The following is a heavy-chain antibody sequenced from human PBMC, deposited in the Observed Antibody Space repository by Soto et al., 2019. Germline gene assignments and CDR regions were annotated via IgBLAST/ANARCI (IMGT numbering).Heavy chain of an antibody. CDR1: GFTFSSYA. D-gene: IGHD4-4*01. J-gene: IGHJ6*02. CDR3: ARDADDYSNYYYYGMDV. V-gene: IGHV3-30-3*01. Sequence: QVQLVESGGGVVQPGRSLRLSCAASGFTFSSYAMHWVRQAPGKGLEWVAVISYDGSNKYYADSVKGRFTISRDNSKNTLYLQMNSLRAEDTAVYYCARDADDYSNYYYYGMDVWGQGTTVTVSS. CDR2: ISYDGSNK.